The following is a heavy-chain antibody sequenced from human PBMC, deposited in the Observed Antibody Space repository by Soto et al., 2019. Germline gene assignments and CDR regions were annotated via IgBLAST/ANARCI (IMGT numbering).Heavy chain of an antibody. CDR1: GGSISRGAYY. CDR2: IYYSGST. D-gene: IGHD3-22*01. J-gene: IGHJ4*02. Sequence: HSETLSLTCTVSGGSISRGAYYWSWIRQPPGKGLEWIGYIYYSGSTYYNPSLKSRVAISGDTSKNQFSLKLSSVTAADTALYYCAKGGDSSGYLFDYWGQGTLVTVSS. V-gene: IGHV4-30-4*01. CDR3: AKGGDSSGYLFDY.